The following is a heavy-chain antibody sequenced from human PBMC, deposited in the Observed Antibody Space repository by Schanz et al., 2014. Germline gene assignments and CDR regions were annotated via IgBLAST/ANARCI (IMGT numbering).Heavy chain of an antibody. CDR3: AATTILAD. CDR2: ISLDGSNQ. Sequence: QVQLVESGGAVVQPGGSLRLSCAASGFTFSSYGMHWVRQAPGKGLEWVAIISLDGSNQYYADSVKGRFTISRDNSKNTLYLQMNSLRDEDTAVYYCAATTILADWGQGTLVAVSS. D-gene: IGHD3-3*01. J-gene: IGHJ4*02. V-gene: IGHV3-30*03. CDR1: GFTFSSYG.